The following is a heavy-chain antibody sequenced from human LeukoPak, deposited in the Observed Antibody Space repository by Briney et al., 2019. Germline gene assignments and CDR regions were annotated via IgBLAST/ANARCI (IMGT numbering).Heavy chain of an antibody. Sequence: GGSLRLSCAASGFTFSSYWMHWVRQAPGKGPEWVASIRQDGSEKTYVDSVKGRFTISRDNTKNSLSLQLNGLRAEDTAVYYCARDGAAAGLYFDLWGQGTLVTVSS. V-gene: IGHV3-7*01. CDR2: IRQDGSEK. J-gene: IGHJ4*01. CDR3: ARDGAAAGLYFDL. CDR1: GFTFSSYW. D-gene: IGHD6-13*01.